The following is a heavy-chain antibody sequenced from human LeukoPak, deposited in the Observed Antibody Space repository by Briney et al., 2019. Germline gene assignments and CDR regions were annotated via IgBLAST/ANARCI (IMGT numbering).Heavy chain of an antibody. CDR2: INPNSGGT. J-gene: IGHJ4*02. CDR3: ARGGDSSSWFTSPDY. V-gene: IGHV1-2*02. D-gene: IGHD6-13*01. CDR1: GYTFTGYY. Sequence: ASVKVSCKASGYTFTGYYIHWVRQAPGQGLEWMGWINPNSGGTNYAQKFQGRVTMTRDTSISTAYMELSRLTSDDTAVYYCARGGDSSSWFTSPDYWGQGTLVTVSS.